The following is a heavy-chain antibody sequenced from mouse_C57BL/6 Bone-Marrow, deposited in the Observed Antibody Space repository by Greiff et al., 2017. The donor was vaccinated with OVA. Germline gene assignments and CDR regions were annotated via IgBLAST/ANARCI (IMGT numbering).Heavy chain of an antibody. CDR2: IDPENGDT. D-gene: IGHD2-1*01. CDR3: TDGNLWYFDG. Sequence: EVQLQQSGAELVRPGASVKLSCTASGFNIKDDYMHWVKQRPEQGLEWIGWIDPENGDTEYASKFQGKATITADTSSNTAYLQLSSLTSEDTAVDYCTDGNLWYFDGWGTGTTVTGSS. V-gene: IGHV14-4*01. J-gene: IGHJ1*03. CDR1: GFNIKDDY.